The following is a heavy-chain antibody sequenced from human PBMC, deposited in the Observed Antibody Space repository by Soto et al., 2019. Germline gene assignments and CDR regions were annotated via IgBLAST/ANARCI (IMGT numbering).Heavy chain of an antibody. CDR3: AADLNDILTGSRYNWFDP. CDR1: GFTFTSPA. V-gene: IGHV1-58*01. J-gene: IGHJ5*02. D-gene: IGHD3-9*01. CDR2: IVVGSGNT. Sequence: GASVKVSCKASGFTFTSPAVQWVRQARGQRLEWIGWIVVGSGNTNYAQKFQERVTITRDMSTSTAYMELSSLRSEDTAVYYCAADLNDILTGSRYNWFDPWGQGTLVTVSS.